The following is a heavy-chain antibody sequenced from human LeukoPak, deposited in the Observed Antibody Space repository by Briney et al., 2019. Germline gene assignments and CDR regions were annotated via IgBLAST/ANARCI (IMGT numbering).Heavy chain of an antibody. V-gene: IGHV1-18*01. D-gene: IGHD3-10*01. CDR1: GFTFTTYG. Sequence: ASVKVSCKASGFTFTTYGFSWVRQAPGQRLEWMGWISAYTGNTHYAQKFQGRFTMTTDTSTSTAHMELTSLTSDDTAVYYCARDDGLGGDGIDYWGRGTQVIVSS. CDR2: ISAYTGNT. CDR3: ARDDGLGGDGIDY. J-gene: IGHJ4*02.